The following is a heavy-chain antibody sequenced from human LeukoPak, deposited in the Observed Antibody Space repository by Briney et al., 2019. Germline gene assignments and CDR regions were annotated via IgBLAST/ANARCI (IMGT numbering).Heavy chain of an antibody. CDR1: GFTFSNYG. J-gene: IGHJ6*03. CDR2: IRYDGSKK. V-gene: IGHV3-30*02. CDR3: AKNYYYYMDV. Sequence: GGSLRLSCAASGFTFSNYGMHWVRQAPGKGLEWVAFIRYDGSKKYYADSVKGRFTISRDNSKNTLYLQMNSLRAEDTAVYSCAKNYYYYMDVWGKGTTVTISS.